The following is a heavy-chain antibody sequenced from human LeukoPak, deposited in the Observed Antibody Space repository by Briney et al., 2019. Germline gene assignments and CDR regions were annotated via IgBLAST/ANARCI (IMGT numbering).Heavy chain of an antibody. CDR1: GYALTELS. CDR3: AGDVLVSGGSYYHGF. J-gene: IGHJ4*02. Sequence: GASVKVSCKVYGYALTELSIHWVRQAPGKGFEWMGGVDPKDGETIYAQNFQDRVTVTDDRSTDTSYMELRGLTSEDTALYYCAGDVLVSGGSYYHGFCGQGTLVTVSS. D-gene: IGHD3-10*01. V-gene: IGHV1-24*01. CDR2: VDPKDGET.